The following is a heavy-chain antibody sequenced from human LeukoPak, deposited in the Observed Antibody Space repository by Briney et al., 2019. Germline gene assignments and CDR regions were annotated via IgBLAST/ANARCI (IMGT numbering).Heavy chain of an antibody. CDR1: GYTFTGYY. V-gene: IGHV1-2*02. CDR3: ARASYSIPLDY. J-gene: IGHJ4*02. D-gene: IGHD6-13*01. Sequence: ASVKVSCKASGYTFTGYYIHWVRQAPGQGLEWMGWIIPNSGATNYLQKFQGRVTMTRDTSICTAYMELSSLRSDDSAFYYCARASYSIPLDYWGQGTLVTVSS. CDR2: IIPNSGAT.